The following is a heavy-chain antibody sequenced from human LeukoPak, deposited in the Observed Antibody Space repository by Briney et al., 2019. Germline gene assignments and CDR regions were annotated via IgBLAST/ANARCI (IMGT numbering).Heavy chain of an antibody. Sequence: LRLSCAVSGFTFSSYWMHWIRQRPGKGLEWIGYIYKTGSTYYNPSLKSRVTMSVDTSRNQFSLKVNSVTAADTAVYYCARDVLRWGQGTLVTVSS. CDR2: IYKTGST. V-gene: IGHV4-31*02. J-gene: IGHJ4*02. CDR3: ARDVLR. CDR1: GFTFSSYW.